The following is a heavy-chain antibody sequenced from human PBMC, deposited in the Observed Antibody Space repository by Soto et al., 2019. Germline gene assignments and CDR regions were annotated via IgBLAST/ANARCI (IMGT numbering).Heavy chain of an antibody. J-gene: IGHJ4*02. Sequence: SLRLSCAASGFTFSSYGMHRVRQAPGKGLEWVAVISYDGSNKNYADSVKGRFTISRDNSKNTQYLQMNSLKAEDTAVYYCARNPCGTHNGGSADVDHWGQGTLVTVSS. CDR3: ARNPCGTHNGGSADVDH. D-gene: IGHD2-15*01. CDR2: ISYDGSNK. V-gene: IGHV3-30*03. CDR1: GFTFSSYG.